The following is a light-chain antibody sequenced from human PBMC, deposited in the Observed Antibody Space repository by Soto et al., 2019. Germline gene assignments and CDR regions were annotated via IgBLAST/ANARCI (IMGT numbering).Light chain of an antibody. CDR3: QQYRSWPRT. J-gene: IGKJ1*01. CDR1: QSVDIN. Sequence: EIVLTQSRATVSVSPGERVTLSCRASQSVDINLAWYQQKPGQAPRLLIYGASTRATDMPGRFSGRGAGAEFTLTISSLQSEDFAVYYCQQYRSWPRTFGQGTKV. CDR2: GAS. V-gene: IGKV3-15*01.